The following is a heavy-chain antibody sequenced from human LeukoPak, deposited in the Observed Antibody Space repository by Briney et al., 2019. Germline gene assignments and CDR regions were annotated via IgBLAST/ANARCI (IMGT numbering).Heavy chain of an antibody. CDR3: ARLSDY. Sequence: SETLSLTCTVSGGSISSSHYYWGWIRQPPGKGLEWIGSINYSGSTYCNPSLKSRVTISVDTSKNQFSLRLNSVTAADTAVYYCARLSDYWGQGTQVTVSS. CDR1: GGSISSSHYY. J-gene: IGHJ4*02. V-gene: IGHV4-39*01. CDR2: INYSGST.